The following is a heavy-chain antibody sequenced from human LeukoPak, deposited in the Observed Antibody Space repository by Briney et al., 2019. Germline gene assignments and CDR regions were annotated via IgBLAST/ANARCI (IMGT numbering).Heavy chain of an antibody. CDR3: ARGPAPRWDSSPVAN. Sequence: SETLSLTCTVSGGSISSYYWSWIRQPPGKGLEWMGYIYYSGSTNYNPSLKSRVTISVDTSKNQFSLKLSSVTAADTAVYYCARGPAPRWDSSPVANWGQGTLVTVSS. J-gene: IGHJ4*02. D-gene: IGHD6-13*01. CDR2: IYYSGST. V-gene: IGHV4-59*12. CDR1: GGSISSYY.